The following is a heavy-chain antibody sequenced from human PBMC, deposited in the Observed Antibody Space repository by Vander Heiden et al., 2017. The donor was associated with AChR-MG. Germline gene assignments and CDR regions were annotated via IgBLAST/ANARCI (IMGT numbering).Heavy chain of an antibody. D-gene: IGHD3-22*01. CDR2: IYDSGST. CDR1: GGSISSSSYC. CDR3: ARHRDYDSSGYYPPAGLDAFDI. V-gene: IGHV4-39*01. J-gene: IGHJ3*02. Sequence: QLQLQESGPGLVKPSETLSLTCTVSGGSISSSSYCWGWIGQPPGKGLEWIGSIYDSGSTYYNPSLKSRVTISVDTSKNQFSLKLSSVTAADTAVYYCARHRDYDSSGYYPPAGLDAFDIWGQGTMVTVSS.